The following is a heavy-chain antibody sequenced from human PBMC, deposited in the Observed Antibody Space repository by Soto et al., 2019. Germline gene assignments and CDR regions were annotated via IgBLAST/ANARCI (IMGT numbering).Heavy chain of an antibody. CDR1: GGSISSSSYY. V-gene: IGHV4-39*01. D-gene: IGHD6-19*01. Sequence: SETLSLTCTVSGGSISSSSYYWGWIRQPPGKGLEWIGSIYYSGSTYYNPSLKSRVTISVDTSKNQFSLKLSSVTAADTAVYYCASWEGTYESPYSSGWHADFDYWGQGTLVTVSS. CDR2: IYYSGST. J-gene: IGHJ4*02. CDR3: ASWEGTYESPYSSGWHADFDY.